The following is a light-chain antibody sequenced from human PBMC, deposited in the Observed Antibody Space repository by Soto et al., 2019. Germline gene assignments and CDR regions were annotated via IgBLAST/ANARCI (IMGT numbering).Light chain of an antibody. Sequence: EIVLTQSPGTLSLSPGERATLSCRASQSLSTSYLAWYQEKPGQAPRLLIYGASTRATGIPASFIGNGSGTEFTLTASSLQPEDFAVYYCQQYNNWPFTFGPGTKVDIK. CDR2: GAS. J-gene: IGKJ3*01. V-gene: IGKV3D-15*01. CDR1: QSLSTSY. CDR3: QQYNNWPFT.